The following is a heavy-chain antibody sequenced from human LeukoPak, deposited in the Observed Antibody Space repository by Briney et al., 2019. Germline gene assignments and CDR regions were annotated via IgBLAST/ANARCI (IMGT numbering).Heavy chain of an antibody. D-gene: IGHD2-2*01. Sequence: PGGPLRLFCAASGFTFSSYAMSWVRQAPGKGVEWVSIISGSGGSTYYADSVKGRFTLSRDNSKNTLYLQMNSLRAEDTAVYYCAKDTHIVVVPTAIYWGQGTLVTVSS. CDR1: GFTFSSYA. CDR3: AKDTHIVVVPTAIY. J-gene: IGHJ4*02. CDR2: ISGSGGST. V-gene: IGHV3-23*01.